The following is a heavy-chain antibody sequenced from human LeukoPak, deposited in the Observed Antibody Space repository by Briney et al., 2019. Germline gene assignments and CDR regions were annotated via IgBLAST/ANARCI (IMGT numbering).Heavy chain of an antibody. Sequence: ASVKVSCKASGYTFTGYHMHWVRQAPGQGLEWMGRINPNSGDTNNAQKFQGRVTMTRDTSISTAYMDLSRLTSDDTAVYYCANPYYDSSGYHYWGQGTLVTVSS. D-gene: IGHD3-22*01. CDR2: INPNSGDT. CDR3: ANPYYDSSGYHY. CDR1: GYTFTGYH. J-gene: IGHJ4*02. V-gene: IGHV1-2*06.